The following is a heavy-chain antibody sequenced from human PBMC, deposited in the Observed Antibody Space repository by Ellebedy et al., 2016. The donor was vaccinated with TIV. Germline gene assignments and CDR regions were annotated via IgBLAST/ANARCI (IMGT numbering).Heavy chain of an antibody. Sequence: SVKVSCXASGITFSTSAVQWVRQARGQRPEWIGWIVVGSGNTNYAQKFQERVTITRDMSTSTSYMELSSLTFDDTAIYYCAGAGREGGHEVVRYYGMDLWGQGTTVTVSS. CDR1: GITFSTSA. CDR2: IVVGSGNT. D-gene: IGHD3-10*01. J-gene: IGHJ6*02. CDR3: AGAGREGGHEVVRYYGMDL. V-gene: IGHV1-58*01.